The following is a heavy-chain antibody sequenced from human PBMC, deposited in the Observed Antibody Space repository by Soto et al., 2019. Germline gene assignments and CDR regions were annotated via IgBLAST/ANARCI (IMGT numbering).Heavy chain of an antibody. CDR1: GFTFSSYV. CDR2: ISGSGGST. D-gene: IGHD5-12*01. V-gene: IGHV3-23*01. Sequence: GGSLRLSCAVSGFTFSSYVMSWVRQAPGKGLEWVSAISGSGGSTYYADSVKGRFTISRDNSKNTLYLQMNSLRAEDTAVYYCATKSGYSGYDSWASLDYWGQGTLVTVSS. CDR3: ATKSGYSGYDSWASLDY. J-gene: IGHJ4*02.